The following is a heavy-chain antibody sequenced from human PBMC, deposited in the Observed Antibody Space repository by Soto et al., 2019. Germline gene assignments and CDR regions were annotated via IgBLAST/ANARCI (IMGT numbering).Heavy chain of an antibody. J-gene: IGHJ4*02. Sequence: GGSLRLSCAASGFTFSNYAMSWVRQAPGKGLEWVSAISDSGGRRYYADSVKGRFTISRDNSKNTLYLQMNSLRVEDTAVYYCVRDRTVIEAAVFPFDYWGQGTLVTVSS. CDR1: GFTFSNYA. V-gene: IGHV3-23*01. CDR3: VRDRTVIEAAVFPFDY. D-gene: IGHD6-13*01. CDR2: ISDSGGRR.